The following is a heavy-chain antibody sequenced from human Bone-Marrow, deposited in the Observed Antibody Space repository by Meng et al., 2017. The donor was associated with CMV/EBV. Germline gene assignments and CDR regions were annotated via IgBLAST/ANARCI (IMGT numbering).Heavy chain of an antibody. J-gene: IGHJ6*02. V-gene: IGHV3-13*01. Sequence: GGSLRLSCAASGFSFSYYDMHWVRQVRGKSPEWVSAISAAGDTYYPDSVKGRFTISRDNSKNALYLQMHSLRAEDSAMYYCARAPRSTVFRGIDVWGQGTTVTVSS. CDR1: GFSFSYYD. CDR3: ARAPRSTVFRGIDV. CDR2: ISAAGDT. D-gene: IGHD5/OR15-5a*01.